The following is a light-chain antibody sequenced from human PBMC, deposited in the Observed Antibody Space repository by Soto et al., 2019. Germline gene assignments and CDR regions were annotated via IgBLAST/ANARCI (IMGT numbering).Light chain of an antibody. J-gene: IGLJ1*01. Sequence: QSVLTQPPSASGSPGQSVTISCTVTSSDVGAYTYVSWYQQHPGKAPKLVIFEVNKRPSGVPDRFSGSKSGNTASLTVSGLRTEDEADYYCSSYAGSNNFVFGTGTKVTVL. CDR3: SSYAGSNNFV. V-gene: IGLV2-8*01. CDR2: EVN. CDR1: SSDVGAYTY.